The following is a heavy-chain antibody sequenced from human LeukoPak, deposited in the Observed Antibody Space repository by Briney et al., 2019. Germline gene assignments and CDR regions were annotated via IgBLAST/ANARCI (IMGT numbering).Heavy chain of an antibody. CDR1: GYTFTTYY. CDR3: ARVSSYYYYMDV. Sequence: ASVKVSCKASGYTFTTYYIHWVRQAPGQGLEWMGIIYPSDGSTRYAQKFQGRITMTRDTSTSIVYMELSSLRSEDTAVYYCARVSSYYYYMDVWGKGTTVTVSS. CDR2: IYPSDGST. V-gene: IGHV1-46*01. J-gene: IGHJ6*03.